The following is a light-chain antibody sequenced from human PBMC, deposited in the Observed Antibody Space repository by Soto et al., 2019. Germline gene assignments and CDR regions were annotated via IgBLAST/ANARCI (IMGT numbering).Light chain of an antibody. CDR3: SSYGGSNNLV. CDR1: SSDVGGYNY. CDR2: EVS. V-gene: IGLV2-8*01. J-gene: IGLJ2*01. Sequence: QSVLTQPPSASGSPGQSVTISCTGTSSDVGGYNYVSWYQQHPGKAPKLMIYEVSKRPSGVPDRFSGSKSGNKASLTASGLQAEDEADYYCSSYGGSNNLVFGGGTKLTVL.